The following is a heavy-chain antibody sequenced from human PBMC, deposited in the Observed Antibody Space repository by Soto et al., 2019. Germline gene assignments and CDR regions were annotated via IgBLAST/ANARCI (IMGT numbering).Heavy chain of an antibody. CDR1: GYTFTSHA. Sequence: ASVKVSCKASGYTFTSHAMHWVRQVPGQRLGWMAWIKGDTGNTKYSEKFQDRVTVTRDTSANTGYMELSSLRFEDTAVYYCARDMEAVAGTSDYWGQGTLVTVSS. D-gene: IGHD6-19*01. J-gene: IGHJ4*02. V-gene: IGHV1-3*01. CDR2: IKGDTGNT. CDR3: ARDMEAVAGTSDY.